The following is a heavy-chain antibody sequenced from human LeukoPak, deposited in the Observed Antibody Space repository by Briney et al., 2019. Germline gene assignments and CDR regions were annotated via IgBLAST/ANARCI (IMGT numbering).Heavy chain of an antibody. V-gene: IGHV4-34*01. Sequence: SETLSLTCAVYGGSFSGYYWSWIRQPPGKGLEWIGEINHSGSTNYNPSLKSRVTISVDTSKNQFSLKLSSVTAADTAVYYCARGLSFGYSYGYSRFDPWGQGTLVTVSS. J-gene: IGHJ5*02. CDR2: INHSGST. CDR1: GGSFSGYY. CDR3: ARGLSFGYSYGYSRFDP. D-gene: IGHD5-18*01.